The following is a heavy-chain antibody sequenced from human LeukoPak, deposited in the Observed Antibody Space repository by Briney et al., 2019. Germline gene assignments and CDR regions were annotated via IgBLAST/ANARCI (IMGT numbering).Heavy chain of an antibody. CDR3: ARDIVLMVYAMFDY. Sequence: GGSLRLSCAASGFSFSSYRMNWVRQAPGKGLEWVSSVSNSGDYIHYADSVKGRFTISRDNSKNSLYLQMNSLRAEDTAVYYCARDIVLMVYAMFDYWGQGTLVTVSS. V-gene: IGHV3-21*06. J-gene: IGHJ4*02. CDR2: VSNSGDYI. D-gene: IGHD2-8*01. CDR1: GFSFSSYR.